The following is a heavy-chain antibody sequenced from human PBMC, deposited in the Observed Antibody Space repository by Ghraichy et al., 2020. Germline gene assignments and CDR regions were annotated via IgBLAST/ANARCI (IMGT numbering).Heavy chain of an antibody. CDR1: GGSIYSSNYY. Sequence: SETLSLTCTVSGGSIYSSNYYWGWIRQPPGKGLEWIGNIYYSGNTYYNPSLQSRVTISVDTSKNQFSLKLSSVTAADTAVYYCAVNHGVDYWGQGTLVTVSS. J-gene: IGHJ4*02. CDR2: IYYSGNT. D-gene: IGHD4-17*01. V-gene: IGHV4-39*01. CDR3: AVNHGVDY.